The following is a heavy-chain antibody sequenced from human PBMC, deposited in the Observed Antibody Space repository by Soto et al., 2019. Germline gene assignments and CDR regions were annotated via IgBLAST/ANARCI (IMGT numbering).Heavy chain of an antibody. CDR2: IYWADDE. CDR1: GFSLRTDGVG. D-gene: IGHD3-10*01. V-gene: IGHV2-5*02. CDR3: ARRGLGVINAYYFDY. Sequence: QITLKEAGPTLVQPTQPLTLTVTFSGFSLRTDGVGVGWIRQPPGKALEWLALIYWADDERYSPSLKNRLTISKDTSQNQVVLTMPNMDPVDTATYYCARRGLGVINAYYFDYWGEGTLVTVSS. J-gene: IGHJ4*02.